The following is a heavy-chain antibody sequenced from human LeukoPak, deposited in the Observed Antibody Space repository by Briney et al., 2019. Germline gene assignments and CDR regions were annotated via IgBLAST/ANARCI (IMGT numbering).Heavy chain of an antibody. V-gene: IGHV3-23*01. CDR1: GFTFSSNA. J-gene: IGHJ6*02. CDR3: AKLESPYNYYGMDV. Sequence: GGSLRLSCAAAGFTFSSNAMSWVRQPPGKGLEWVPGISGSGGSTYYADSVKGRFTISRDKSKNTLYLQMNSLRVEDTAVYYCAKLESPYNYYGMDVWGQGTTVTVS. D-gene: IGHD3-3*01. CDR2: ISGSGGST.